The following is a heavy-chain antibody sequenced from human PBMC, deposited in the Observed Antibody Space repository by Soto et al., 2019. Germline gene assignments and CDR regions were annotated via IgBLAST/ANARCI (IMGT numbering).Heavy chain of an antibody. D-gene: IGHD6-19*01. CDR2: ISGIGGNT. V-gene: IGHV3-23*01. CDR1: GFTFSIYA. CDR3: AQEAYVSGWFLDAFDT. Sequence: EVQLLESGGGLGQPGGSLRLSCAASGFTFSIYAMSFVRQTPGKGLEWVSGISGIGGNTYYAESVKGRFTITRNNPSNTVYPQMNSLGVGDTAVYYCAQEAYVSGWFLDAFDTWGQGTMVTVSS. J-gene: IGHJ3*02.